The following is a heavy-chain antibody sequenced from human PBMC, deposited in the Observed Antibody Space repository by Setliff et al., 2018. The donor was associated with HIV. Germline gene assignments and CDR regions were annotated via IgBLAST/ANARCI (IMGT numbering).Heavy chain of an antibody. CDR3: AREGSYNFWSGYSSYYFDF. CDR2: ISSTSSSI. V-gene: IGHV3-21*03. CDR1: GFTFSSSN. D-gene: IGHD3-3*01. J-gene: IGHJ4*02. Sequence: GGSLRLSCAASGFTFSSSNMNWVRQAPGKGLEWVSSISSTSSSIYYADSLKGRFTISRDNAKNSLYLQMNSLRVEDTAVYYCAREGSYNFWSGYSSYYFDFWGQGTLVTVSS.